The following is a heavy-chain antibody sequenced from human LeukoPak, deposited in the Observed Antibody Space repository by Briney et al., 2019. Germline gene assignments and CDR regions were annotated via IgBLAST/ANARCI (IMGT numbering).Heavy chain of an antibody. Sequence: SETLSLTCTVSGGSISSGGYYWSWIRQHPGKGLEWIGYIYYSGNTFYNPSLKSRLTISVDTSKNQFSLKLSSVTAADTAVYYCAAGLVGASFDYWGQGTLVTVSS. CDR3: AAGLVGASFDY. V-gene: IGHV4-31*03. J-gene: IGHJ4*02. CDR1: GGSISSGGYY. D-gene: IGHD1-26*01. CDR2: IYYSGNT.